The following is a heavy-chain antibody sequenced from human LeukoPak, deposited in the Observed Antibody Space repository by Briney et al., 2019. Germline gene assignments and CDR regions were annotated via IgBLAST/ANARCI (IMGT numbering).Heavy chain of an antibody. CDR3: ARGKGIGPRDNWFEP. CDR2: MNPSSGNT. Sequence: GASVKVSCKTSGYTFSSYDINWVRQATGQGLEWMGWMNPSSGNTGYAQKFQGRVTMTRNTSITTAYMELSSLRSEDTAVYYCARGKGIGPRDNWFEPWGQGTLVTVSS. D-gene: IGHD2-21*01. J-gene: IGHJ5*02. CDR1: GYTFSSYD. V-gene: IGHV1-8*01.